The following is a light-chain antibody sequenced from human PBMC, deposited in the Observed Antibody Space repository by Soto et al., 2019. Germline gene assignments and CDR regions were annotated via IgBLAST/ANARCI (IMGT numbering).Light chain of an antibody. J-gene: IGLJ2*01. CDR3: SSYTSSSTLAV. CDR2: DVN. CDR1: SSDVGGYNY. Sequence: QSVLTQPASVSGSPGQSITISCTGTSSDVGGYNYVSRYQQDPGKAPKLMIYDVNNRPSGVSNRFSGSKSGNTASLTISGLQAEDEAYYYCSSYTSSSTLAVFGGGTKVTVL. V-gene: IGLV2-14*01.